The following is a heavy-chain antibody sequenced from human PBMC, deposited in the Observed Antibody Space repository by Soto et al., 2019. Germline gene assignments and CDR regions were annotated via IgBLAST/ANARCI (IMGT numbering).Heavy chain of an antibody. D-gene: IGHD1-26*01. V-gene: IGHV1-18*01. Sequence: ASVKVSCKASGYTFTSYGIGWMRQAPGQGLEWMGWISAYNGNTNYAQKLQGRVTMTTDTSTSTAYMELRSLRSDDTAVYYCARDLSPKWEGGGMVVWGQGTTVNVSS. CDR3: ARDLSPKWEGGGMVV. CDR2: ISAYNGNT. CDR1: GYTFTSYG. J-gene: IGHJ6*02.